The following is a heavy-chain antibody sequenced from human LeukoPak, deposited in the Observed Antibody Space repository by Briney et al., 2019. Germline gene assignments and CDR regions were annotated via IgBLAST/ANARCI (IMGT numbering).Heavy chain of an antibody. V-gene: IGHV5-51*01. CDR3: ARSAGHCSDGLCYAYNWFDL. Sequence: GGSLKISCEASGHTFTNSWIAWVRQKPGKGREWMGLIYLVDSATSYNPPFQGQVIISAVKSISTAYLQWSSLKASDTAMYYCARSAGHCSDGLCYAYNWFDLWGQGTLVTVSS. J-gene: IGHJ5*02. CDR2: IYLVDSAT. CDR1: GHTFTNSW. D-gene: IGHD2-8*01.